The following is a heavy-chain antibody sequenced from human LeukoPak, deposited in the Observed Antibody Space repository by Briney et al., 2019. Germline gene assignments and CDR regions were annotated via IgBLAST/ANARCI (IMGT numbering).Heavy chain of an antibody. CDR2: IDPSDSYT. CDR3: ARHSGGYDPDY. V-gene: IGHV5-10-1*01. CDR1: AYYFASYW. D-gene: IGHD5-12*01. J-gene: IGHJ4*02. Sequence: GESLKISCKGSAYYFASYWISWVRQMPGKGLEWMGRIDPSDSYTNYSPSFQGHVTISADKSINTAYLQWSSLKASDTAMYYCARHSGGYDPDYWGQGTLVTVSS.